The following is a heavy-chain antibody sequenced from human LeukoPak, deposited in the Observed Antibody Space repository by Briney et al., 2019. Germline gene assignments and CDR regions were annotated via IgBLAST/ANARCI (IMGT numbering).Heavy chain of an antibody. CDR3: AIGRGAVAAPDY. CDR1: GFTFSSYG. D-gene: IGHD6-19*01. V-gene: IGHV3-30*03. J-gene: IGHJ4*02. Sequence: GGSLRLSCAASGFTFSSYGMHWVRQAPGKGLEWVAVISYDGSNKYYADSVKGRFTISRDNSKNTLYLQMNSLRAEDTAVYYCAIGRGAVAAPDYWGQGTLVTVSS. CDR2: ISYDGSNK.